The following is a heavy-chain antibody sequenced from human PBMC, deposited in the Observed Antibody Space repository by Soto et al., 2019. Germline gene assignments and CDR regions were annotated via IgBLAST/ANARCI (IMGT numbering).Heavy chain of an antibody. Sequence: DVQLLESGGDLVQPGGSLRLSCEASGFSFSDFAMTWVRQAPGKGLEWVSSPSDSGRTTYVADSVKGRFTISRDNSKNMVFLQMKSLRAEDTAVYYCAKDDTSSGSFDYWGQGTLVTVSS. CDR2: PSDSGRTT. V-gene: IGHV3-23*01. D-gene: IGHD3-22*01. CDR1: GFSFSDFA. CDR3: AKDDTSSGSFDY. J-gene: IGHJ4*03.